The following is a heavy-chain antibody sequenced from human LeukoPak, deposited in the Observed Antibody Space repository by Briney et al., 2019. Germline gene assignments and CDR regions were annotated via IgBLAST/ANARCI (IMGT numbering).Heavy chain of an antibody. D-gene: IGHD2-2*01. CDR3: ASGGVVVVPAAPYNWFDP. CDR2: ISAYNGNT. J-gene: IGHJ5*02. CDR1: GYTFTSYG. Sequence: GASVKVSCKASGYTFTSYGISWVRQAPGQGLEWMGWISAYNGNTNYAQKFQGRVTITADESTSTAYMELSSLRSEDTAVYYCASGGVVVVPAAPYNWFDPWGQGALVTVCS. V-gene: IGHV1-18*01.